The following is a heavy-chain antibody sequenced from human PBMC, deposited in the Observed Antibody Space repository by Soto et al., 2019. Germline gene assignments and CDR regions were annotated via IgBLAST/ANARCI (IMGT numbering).Heavy chain of an antibody. D-gene: IGHD2-8*01. Sequence: QVHLVESGGGVVQPGTSLRLSCAASGFSFSIFGMHWVRQAPGKGLEWVAGIWYDGCNKYYADSVKGRFSISRDNSKNTLYLQMNSLRAEDTAVYYCARDDKDEYGADRGGFGCWGQGTLVTVSS. CDR1: GFSFSIFG. J-gene: IGHJ4*02. CDR3: ARDDKDEYGADRGGFGC. CDR2: IWYDGCNK. V-gene: IGHV3-33*01.